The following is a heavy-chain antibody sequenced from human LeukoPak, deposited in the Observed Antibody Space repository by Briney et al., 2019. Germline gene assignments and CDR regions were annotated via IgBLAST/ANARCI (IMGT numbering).Heavy chain of an antibody. D-gene: IGHD3-16*01. CDR2: INHNGNVN. CDR1: GFTFSRYL. V-gene: IGHV3-7*03. J-gene: IGHJ6*02. Sequence: GSLRPSFAAPGFTFSRYLMNWARQAPGEGLEWVASINHNGNVNYYVDSVKGRFTISRDNAKNSLYLQMSNLRAEDTAVYFCARGGGLDVWGQGAAVTVSS. CDR3: ARGGGLDV.